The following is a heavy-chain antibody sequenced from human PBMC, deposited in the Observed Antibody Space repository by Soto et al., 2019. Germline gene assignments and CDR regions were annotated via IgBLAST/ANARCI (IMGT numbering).Heavy chain of an antibody. V-gene: IGHV3-9*01. J-gene: IGHJ4*02. D-gene: IGHD3-10*01. CDR3: ARDILFDY. CDR2: ISWNSGSI. CDR1: GFTFSSYG. Sequence: GGSLRLSCAASGFTFSSYGMHWVRQAPGKGLEWVSGISWNSGSIGYADSVKGRFTISRDNAKNSLYLQMNSLRAEDTALYYCARDILFDYWGQGTLVTVSS.